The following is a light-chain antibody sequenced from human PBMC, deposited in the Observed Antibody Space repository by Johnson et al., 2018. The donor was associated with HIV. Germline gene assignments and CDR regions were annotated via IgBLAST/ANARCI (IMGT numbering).Light chain of an antibody. CDR1: TSTLGNNY. Sequence: QSVLTQPPSVSAAPGQKVTISCSGRTSTLGNNYVSWYQVLPGTAPKLLIYNNEQRPPEIPDRFSGSKSATSATLGITGLQTGDEAEYYCATWDSSLSAHYIFGTGTKVTVL. J-gene: IGLJ1*01. CDR3: ATWDSSLSAHYI. V-gene: IGLV1-51*01. CDR2: NNE.